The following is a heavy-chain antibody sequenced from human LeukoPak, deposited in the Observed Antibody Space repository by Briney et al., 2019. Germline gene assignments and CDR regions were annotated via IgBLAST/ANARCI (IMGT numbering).Heavy chain of an antibody. J-gene: IGHJ6*02. D-gene: IGHD3-22*01. CDR1: GGTFSSYA. V-gene: IGHV1-69*13. CDR3: ARESEKYYDSSGPGYGMDV. Sequence: SVKVSCKASGGTFSSYAISWVRQAPGQGLEWMGGIIPIFGTANYAQKFQGRVAITADESTSTAYMELSSLRSEDTAVYYCARESEKYYDSSGPGYGMDVWGQGTTVTVSS. CDR2: IIPIFGTA.